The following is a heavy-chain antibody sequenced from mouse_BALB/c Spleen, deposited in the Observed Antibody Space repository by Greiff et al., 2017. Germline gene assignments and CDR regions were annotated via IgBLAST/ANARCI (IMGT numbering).Heavy chain of an antibody. Sequence: EVQLQQSGAELVKPGASVKLSCTASGFNIKDTYMHWVKQRPEQGLEWIGRIDPANGNTKYDPKFQGKATITADTSSNTAYLQLSSLTSEDTAVYYCARPRITTEVDYWGQGTSVTVSS. CDR3: ARPRITTEVDY. CDR2: IDPANGNT. CDR1: GFNIKDTY. J-gene: IGHJ4*01. V-gene: IGHV14-3*02. D-gene: IGHD1-2*01.